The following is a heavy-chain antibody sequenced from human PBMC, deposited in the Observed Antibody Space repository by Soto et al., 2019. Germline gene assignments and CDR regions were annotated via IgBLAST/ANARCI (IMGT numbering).Heavy chain of an antibody. V-gene: IGHV5-10-1*01. Sequence: GESLKISCKGSGYSFTSYWISWVRQMPGKGLEWMGRIDPSDSYTNYSPSFQGHVTISADKSISTAYLQWSSLKASDTAMYYCARHKDHCSAGSCYLANWFDPWGQGTLVTVS. CDR1: GYSFTSYW. D-gene: IGHD2-15*01. CDR2: IDPSDSYT. CDR3: ARHKDHCSAGSCYLANWFDP. J-gene: IGHJ5*02.